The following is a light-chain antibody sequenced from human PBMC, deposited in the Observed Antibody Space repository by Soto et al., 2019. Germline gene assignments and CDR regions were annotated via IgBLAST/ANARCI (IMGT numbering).Light chain of an antibody. J-gene: IGKJ1*01. CDR1: QSISSC. CDR2: DAS. V-gene: IGKV1-5*01. Sequence: DIHMTQSPSSLSASVGDRVTITCPASQSISSCLAWYQQKPGKAPKLLIYDASSLESGVPSRFSGSGSGTEFTLTISSLQPDDFATYYCQQYNSYPWTFGQGTKVDIK. CDR3: QQYNSYPWT.